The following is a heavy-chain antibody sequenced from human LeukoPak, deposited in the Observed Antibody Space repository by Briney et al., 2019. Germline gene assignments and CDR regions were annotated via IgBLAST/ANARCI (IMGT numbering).Heavy chain of an antibody. J-gene: IGHJ6*03. V-gene: IGHV1-2*02. D-gene: IGHD6-13*01. CDR3: ARERIAAAGFYYYYMDV. CDR2: INPNSGGT. CDR1: GYTFTGYY. Sequence: ASVKVSCKASGYTFTGYYMHWVRQAPGQGLEWMGWINPNSGGTNYAQKFQGRVTMTRDTSISTAYMGLSRLRSDDTAVYYCARERIAAAGFYYYYMDVWGKGTTVTISS.